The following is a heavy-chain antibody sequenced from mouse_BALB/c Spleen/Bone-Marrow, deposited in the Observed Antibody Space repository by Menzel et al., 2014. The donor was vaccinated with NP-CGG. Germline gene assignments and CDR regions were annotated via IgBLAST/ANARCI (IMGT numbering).Heavy chain of an antibody. V-gene: IGHV1-54*03. CDR2: INPGSGDT. Sequence: VKLVESGAELVRPGTSVKVSCKASGYAFTNYLIEWVKQRPGQGLEWIGVINPGSGDTNYNEKFKGKATLTADKSSNTGYMQFSSLTADDAAVYCCARRYCVCWCFDVWGAGTTVTVSA. J-gene: IGHJ1*01. CDR1: GYAFTNYL. CDR3: ARRYCVCWCFDV.